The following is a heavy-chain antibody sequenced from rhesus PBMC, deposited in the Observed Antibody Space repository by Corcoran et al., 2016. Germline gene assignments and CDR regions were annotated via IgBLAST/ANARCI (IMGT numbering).Heavy chain of an antibody. J-gene: IGHJ4*01. CDR1: GFSLSTSGMG. Sequence: QVTLKESGPALVKPTQTLTLTCTFSGFSLSTSGMGVGWIRQPSRKTLEWLALLYWDDDKRYSKSLKSRLTISKDTSKNQVVLTRTNMDPVDTATYYCARTHCSDSGCSIDYWGQGVLVTVSS. CDR2: LYWDDDK. V-gene: IGHV2-1*01. D-gene: IGHD2-33*01. CDR3: ARTHCSDSGCSIDY.